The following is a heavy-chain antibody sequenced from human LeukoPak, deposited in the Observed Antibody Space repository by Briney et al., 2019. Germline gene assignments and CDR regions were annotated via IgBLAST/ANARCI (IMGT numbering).Heavy chain of an antibody. Sequence: GGSLRLSCTASGFTFSSYAMSWVRQAPGKGLEWVSAISGSGGSTYYADSVKGRFTISRDNSKNTLYLQTNSLRAEDTAVYYCAKDYRPVPYYFDYWGQGTLVTVSS. CDR2: ISGSGGST. D-gene: IGHD2-2*01. CDR1: GFTFSSYA. V-gene: IGHV3-23*01. J-gene: IGHJ4*02. CDR3: AKDYRPVPYYFDY.